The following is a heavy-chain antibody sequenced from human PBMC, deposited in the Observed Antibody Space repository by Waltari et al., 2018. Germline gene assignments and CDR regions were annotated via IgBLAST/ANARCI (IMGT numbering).Heavy chain of an antibody. J-gene: IGHJ4*02. Sequence: EVQLLESGGGLVQPGGSLRLSCAASGFTFSSYAMSWVRQAPGKGLEWVSAMSGSGGSTYYSDSSKGRFTISIDNSKNTLYLQMNSLRAEDTAVYYCAKGGYSYGTGSYYFDYWGQGTLVTVSS. CDR2: MSGSGGST. CDR1: GFTFSSYA. CDR3: AKGGYSYGTGSYYFDY. D-gene: IGHD5-18*01. V-gene: IGHV3-23*01.